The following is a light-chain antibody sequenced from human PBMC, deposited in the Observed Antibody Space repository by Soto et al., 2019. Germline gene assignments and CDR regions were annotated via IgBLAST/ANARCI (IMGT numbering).Light chain of an antibody. J-gene: IGKJ1*01. CDR3: QHYGSTPWT. V-gene: IGKV3-20*01. CDR1: QSVSSSY. Sequence: EIVLTQSPGTLSLSAGERATLSCRASQSVSSSYLAWYQQKPGQAPRLLIYGASSRATDIPDRITGSGSGTDFTLTISRLEPEDFAVYYCQHYGSTPWTVGQGTKVDIK. CDR2: GAS.